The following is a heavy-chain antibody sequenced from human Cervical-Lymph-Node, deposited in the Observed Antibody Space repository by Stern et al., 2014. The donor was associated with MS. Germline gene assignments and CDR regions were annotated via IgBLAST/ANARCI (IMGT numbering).Heavy chain of an antibody. V-gene: IGHV4-39*01. J-gene: IGHJ4*02. CDR1: GDSITSSSYY. CDR2: IYYSGST. CDR3: ARSFPHYDILAGNRDINFDS. Sequence: QVQLQESGPGLVKPSETLSLTCTVSGDSITSSSYYWGWIRQPPGKGLEWIGTIYYSGSTYYNPSLKNRVPMSVDPSKNQSSLNLSSVTAADTAVYYCARSFPHYDILAGNRDINFDSWGQGTLVTVSS. D-gene: IGHD3-9*01.